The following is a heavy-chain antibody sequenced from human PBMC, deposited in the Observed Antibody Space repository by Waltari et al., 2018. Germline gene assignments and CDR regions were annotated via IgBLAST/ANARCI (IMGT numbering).Heavy chain of an antibody. CDR1: GYTFTGYY. Sequence: QVHLVQSGAEVKKPGASVKVSCKASGYTFTGYYIQWVRRAPGQGLVWMGRINPNSGDTNDAQKFQGRVTLTRDTSINTAYMELSSLKSDDTAVYYCARDLGSDYGNRDYWGQGTLVTVPS. J-gene: IGHJ4*02. CDR3: ARDLGSDYGNRDY. V-gene: IGHV1-2*06. D-gene: IGHD4-17*01. CDR2: INPNSGDT.